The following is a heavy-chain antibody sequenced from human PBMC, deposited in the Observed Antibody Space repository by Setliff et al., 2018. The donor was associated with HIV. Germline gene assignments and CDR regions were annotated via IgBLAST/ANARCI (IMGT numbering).Heavy chain of an antibody. D-gene: IGHD2-2*01. CDR2: ITHSGST. CDR3: ARGPVVVIPAPRWRWFDP. CDR1: GGSLINYY. Sequence: SETLSLTCAVYGGSLINYYWSWIRQSPGKGLEWIGEITHSGSTNYNPSPKSRVTISVDTSKNQFSLKLTSVTAADTAVYYCARGPVVVIPAPRWRWFDPWGRGTLVTVSS. V-gene: IGHV4-34*01. J-gene: IGHJ5*02.